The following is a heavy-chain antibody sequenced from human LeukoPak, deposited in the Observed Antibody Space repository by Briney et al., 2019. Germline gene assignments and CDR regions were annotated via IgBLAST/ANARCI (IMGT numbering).Heavy chain of an antibody. Sequence: SETLSLTCTVSGGSISSYYWSWIRQPPGKGLEWIGNIYDSGSTNYNPSLKSRLTISVDTSKNQCSLKLSSVTAADTAVYYCARQSISGSSLSYFDYWGQGALVNVSS. D-gene: IGHD3-22*01. CDR1: GGSISSYY. CDR2: IYDSGST. J-gene: IGHJ4*02. CDR3: ARQSISGSSLSYFDY. V-gene: IGHV4-59*01.